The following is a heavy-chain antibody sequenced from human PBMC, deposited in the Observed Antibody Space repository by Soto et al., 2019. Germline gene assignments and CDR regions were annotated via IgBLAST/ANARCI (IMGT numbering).Heavy chain of an antibody. CDR1: GGSISSGDYY. D-gene: IGHD4-17*01. V-gene: IGHV4-30-4*01. Sequence: QVQLQESGPGLVKPSQTLSLTCTVSGGSISSGDYYWSWIRQPPGKGLEWIGYIDYSGSTYYNPSLKRRVTISVDTYKTQFSLKWSSVSAADTAVYYCASAIDDYVDYGGWFDPWGQGTLVTVSS. CDR3: ASAIDDYVDYGGWFDP. CDR2: IDYSGST. J-gene: IGHJ5*02.